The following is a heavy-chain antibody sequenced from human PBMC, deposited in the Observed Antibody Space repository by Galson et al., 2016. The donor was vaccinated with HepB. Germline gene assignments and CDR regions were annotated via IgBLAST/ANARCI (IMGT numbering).Heavy chain of an antibody. J-gene: IGHJ6*02. V-gene: IGHV3-33*01. CDR2: IWFDGTNK. CDR3: ARDRPDCTNGVCSPHLYYYYHGMDV. Sequence: SLKLSCAASGFTFSTYGMQWVRQAPGKGLEWVAVIWFDGTNKDFADSMKGRFTISRDNSKNTLYLQMNSLRAEDTAVYYCARDRPDCTNGVCSPHLYYYYHGMDVWGQGTPVTVSS. D-gene: IGHD2-8*01. CDR1: GFTFSTYG.